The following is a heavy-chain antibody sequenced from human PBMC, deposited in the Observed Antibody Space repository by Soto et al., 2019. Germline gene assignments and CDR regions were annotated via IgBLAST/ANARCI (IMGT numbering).Heavy chain of an antibody. D-gene: IGHD2-2*01. CDR3: VREASMSYVFDY. J-gene: IGHJ4*02. Sequence: QVQLVQSGAEVKKPGASVEVSCKASGYSFINYYMHWVRQAPAEGLEWMGMISPSDGATIYAQRFQGRVTMTRDMSTTTGYMALSSLRSEDTAVYYCVREASMSYVFDYWGQGALVAVSS. CDR1: GYSFINYY. CDR2: ISPSDGAT. V-gene: IGHV1-46*01.